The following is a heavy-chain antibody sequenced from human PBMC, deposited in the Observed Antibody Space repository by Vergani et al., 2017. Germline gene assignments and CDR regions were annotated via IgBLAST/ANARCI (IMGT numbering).Heavy chain of an antibody. CDR2: TWYDGNNK. J-gene: IGHJ5*02. Sequence: QVQLLETGGGVGQPGRSLRLSCAASGFTFNQYVVQSVRQGPGKGLEWVAVTWYDGNNKQYADSVKGRFTISRDNSKSTMYLQMNSLRDEDTGVYYCARDLRLLYNRFDPWGQGTLVTVSS. CDR3: ARDLRLLYNRFDP. D-gene: IGHD1-14*01. V-gene: IGHV3-33*01. CDR1: GFTFNQYV.